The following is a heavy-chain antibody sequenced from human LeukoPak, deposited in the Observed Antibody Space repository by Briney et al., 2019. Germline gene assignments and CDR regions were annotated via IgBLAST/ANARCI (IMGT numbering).Heavy chain of an antibody. D-gene: IGHD2-15*01. CDR2: INPNSGGT. CDR3: DY. V-gene: IGHV1-2*02. CDR1: GYTFTGYC. Sequence: ASVKVSCKASGYTFTGYCMHWVRQAPGQGLEWMGWINPNSGGTNYAQKFQGRVTMTRDTSISTAYYCARDVDPYRNFGSCYDYWGQGTQVTVSS. J-gene: IGHJ4*02.